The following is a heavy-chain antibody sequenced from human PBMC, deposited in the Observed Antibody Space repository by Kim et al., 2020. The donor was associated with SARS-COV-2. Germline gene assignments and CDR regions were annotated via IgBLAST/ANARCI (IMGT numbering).Heavy chain of an antibody. Sequence: SETLSLTCTVSGDSVSSTAYFWVWIRQPPGKGLEWIGCVHSGRTTSYNPSLRSRLTISMDTSKNQFSLNLMSVTAADTAVYYCATRILASRGGWGQGTLVTVSS. V-gene: IGHV4-39*01. CDR1: GDSVSSTAYF. J-gene: IGHJ4*02. CDR2: VHSGRTT. D-gene: IGHD3-16*01. CDR3: ATRILASRGG.